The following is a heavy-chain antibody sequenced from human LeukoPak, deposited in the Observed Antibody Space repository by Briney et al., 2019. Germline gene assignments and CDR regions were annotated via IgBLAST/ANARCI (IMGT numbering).Heavy chain of an antibody. Sequence: GSLRLSCAASGFTFNMAWMTWVRQAPGKGLEWIGEIHRSGSPNYNPSLQSRVTISIDRSRNQIALELSSVTAADTAVYYCAREILGGFNPGAYWGQGTLVTVSS. CDR2: IHRSGSP. V-gene: IGHV4-4*02. D-gene: IGHD1-14*01. CDR1: GFTFNMAW. J-gene: IGHJ4*02. CDR3: AREILGGFNPGAY.